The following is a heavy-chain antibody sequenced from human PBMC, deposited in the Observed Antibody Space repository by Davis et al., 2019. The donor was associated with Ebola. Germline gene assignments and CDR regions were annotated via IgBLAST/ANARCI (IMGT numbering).Heavy chain of an antibody. CDR3: TTPGGQDSGYDVFDI. Sequence: ASVKVSCKASGYTFTNYYMHWVRQAPGQGLEWMGMINPNDGRTIYAQKFQGRVTVTRDTYTTTVYMDLSSLRSEDTALYYCTTPGGQDSGYDVFDIWGKGKMVTGSS. CDR2: INPNDGRT. CDR1: GYTFTNYY. J-gene: IGHJ3*02. D-gene: IGHD5-12*01. V-gene: IGHV1-46*03.